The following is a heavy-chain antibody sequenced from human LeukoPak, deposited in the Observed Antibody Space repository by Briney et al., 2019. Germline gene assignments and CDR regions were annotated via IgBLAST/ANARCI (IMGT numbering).Heavy chain of an antibody. CDR2: IIPIFGTA. V-gene: IGHV1-69*05. CDR3: ASDTGYFDSTTLGY. Sequence: ASVKVSCKASGGTFSSYAISWVRQAPGQGLEWMGGIIPIFGTANYAQKFQGSVTITTEDSTSNAYMELSSLKSEDTAVYYWASDTGYFDSTTLGYWGQGTLVTVS. D-gene: IGHD2/OR15-2a*01. J-gene: IGHJ4*02. CDR1: GGTFSSYA.